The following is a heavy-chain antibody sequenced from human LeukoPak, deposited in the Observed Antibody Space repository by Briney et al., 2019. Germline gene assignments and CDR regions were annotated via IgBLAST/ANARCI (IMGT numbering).Heavy chain of an antibody. D-gene: IGHD6-13*01. Sequence: SQTLSLTCAISGDSVSSNSAAWNWIRQSPSRGLEWLGRTYYRSKCFNDYALSVKSRITINPDTSKYPFSLDLNSVTPDDTAVYYCARGYSSSIDYWGQGTLLTVSS. CDR3: ARGYSSSIDY. V-gene: IGHV6-1*01. J-gene: IGHJ4*02. CDR1: GDSVSSNSAA. CDR2: TYYRSKCFN.